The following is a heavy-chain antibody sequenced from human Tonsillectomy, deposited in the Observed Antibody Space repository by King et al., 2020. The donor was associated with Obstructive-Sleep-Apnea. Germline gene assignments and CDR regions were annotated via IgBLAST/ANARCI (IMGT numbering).Heavy chain of an antibody. CDR1: GGSFSGYY. CDR3: ARRLDEYYYDKVVRLNFDY. CDR2: INHSGST. D-gene: IGHD3-22*01. Sequence: VQLQQWGAGLLKPSETLSLTCAVYGGSFSGYYWSWIRQPPGKGLEWIGEINHSGSTNYNPSLKSRVTISVDTSKNQFSLKLSSVTAAEPAVYYCARRLDEYYYDKVVRLNFDYWGQGTLVTVSS. J-gene: IGHJ4*02. V-gene: IGHV4-34*01.